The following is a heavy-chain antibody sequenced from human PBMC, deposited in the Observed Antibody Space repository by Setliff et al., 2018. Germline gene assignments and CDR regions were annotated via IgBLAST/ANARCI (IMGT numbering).Heavy chain of an antibody. CDR2: IYYSGST. Sequence: SETLSLTCSVSGDSMSFSYWSWIRQPPGKGLEWIGYIYYSGSTYYNPSLKSRVSISVDTSKNQFSLKLSSVTAADTAVYYCARKGISALSGAFDMWGQGTMVTVSS. D-gene: IGHD1-26*01. J-gene: IGHJ3*02. CDR3: ARKGISALSGAFDM. CDR1: GDSMSFSY. V-gene: IGHV4-59*12.